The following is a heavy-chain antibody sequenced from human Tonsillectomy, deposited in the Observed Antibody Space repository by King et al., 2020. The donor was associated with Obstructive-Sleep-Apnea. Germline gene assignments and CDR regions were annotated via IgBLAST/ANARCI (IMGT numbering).Heavy chain of an antibody. D-gene: IGHD6-19*01. J-gene: IGHJ6*02. CDR3: AKASRGYSSGWGSPGSMDG. Sequence: VQLVESGGGLVQPGGSVRLSCAASGFTFSSYAMSWVRQAPGKGLEWVSSITDSGGSTYYADSVKGRFTISRDNSKNTVFLQMNSLRAEDTAVYYCAKASRGYSSGWGSPGSMDGWGQGTTVTVSS. CDR2: ITDSGGST. V-gene: IGHV3-23*04. CDR1: GFTFSSYA.